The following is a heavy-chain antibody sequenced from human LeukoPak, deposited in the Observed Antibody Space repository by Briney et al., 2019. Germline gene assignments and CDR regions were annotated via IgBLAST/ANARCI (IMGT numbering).Heavy chain of an antibody. V-gene: IGHV3-30*18. CDR2: ISYDGSNK. Sequence: PGRSLRLSCAASGFTFSSYGMHWVRQAPGKGLEWVAVISYDGSNKYYADSVKGRFTISRDNSKNTLYLQMNSLRAEDRSIYYCAKGPLTEVAGTTWDYWGQGTLVTVSS. CDR1: GFTFSSYG. J-gene: IGHJ4*02. CDR3: AKGPLTEVAGTTWDY. D-gene: IGHD6-19*01.